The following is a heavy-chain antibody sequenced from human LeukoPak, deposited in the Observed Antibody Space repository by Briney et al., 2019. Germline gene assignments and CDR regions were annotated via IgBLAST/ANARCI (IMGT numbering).Heavy chain of an antibody. D-gene: IGHD5-18*01. V-gene: IGHV3-30*04. CDR3: AREIMVSLDY. CDR1: GFTFSSYA. CDR2: ISYDGSNK. J-gene: IGHJ4*02. Sequence: PGRSLRLSCAASGFTFSSYAMHWVRQAPGKGLEWVAVISYDGSNKYYADSVKGRFTISRDNSKNTLYLQMNSLRAEDTAVYYCAREIMVSLDYWGQGTLVTVSP.